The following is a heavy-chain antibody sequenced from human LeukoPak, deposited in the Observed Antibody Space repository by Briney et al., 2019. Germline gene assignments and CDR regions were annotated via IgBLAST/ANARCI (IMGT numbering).Heavy chain of an antibody. J-gene: IGHJ4*02. CDR2: IYHNGRT. CDR3: ARASEGIGYFDT. Sequence: SETLSLTCTVSGTSFSNDYWSWVRQAPGKGLEWIGYIYHNGRTSYSPSLKSRITMSIDTSQKKFSLNVIAVTAADTAVYYCARASEGIGYFDTWGRGSLVTVSS. V-gene: IGHV4-59*01. CDR1: GTSFSNDY. D-gene: IGHD3-3*01.